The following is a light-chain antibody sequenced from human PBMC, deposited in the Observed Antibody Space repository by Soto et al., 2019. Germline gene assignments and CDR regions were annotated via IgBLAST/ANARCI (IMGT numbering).Light chain of an antibody. CDR2: SDN. CDR1: SSNIGSNS. CDR3: AAWDDRLNGVV. V-gene: IGLV1-44*01. Sequence: QSVLAQPPSASGTPGQRVTISCSGSSSNIGSNSVNWYQQLPGTAPKLLIYSDNQRPSGIPDRFSGSRSGTSGSLAIRGLQSEDEADDWCAAWDDRLNGVVFGGGTKVTVL. J-gene: IGLJ2*01.